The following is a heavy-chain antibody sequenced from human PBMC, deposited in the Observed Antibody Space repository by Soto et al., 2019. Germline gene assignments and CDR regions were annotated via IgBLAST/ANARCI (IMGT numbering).Heavy chain of an antibody. V-gene: IGHV3-30-3*01. J-gene: IGHJ6*02. CDR2: ISYDGSNK. D-gene: IGHD2-21*01. CDR1: GFTFSSYA. Sequence: GGSLRLSCAASGFTFSSYAMHWVRQAPGKWLEWVAVISYDGSNKYYADSVKGRFTISRDNSKNTLYLQMNSLRAEDTAVYYCARERVIHILYYYYYYGMDVWGQGTTVTVSS. CDR3: ARERVIHILYYYYYYGMDV.